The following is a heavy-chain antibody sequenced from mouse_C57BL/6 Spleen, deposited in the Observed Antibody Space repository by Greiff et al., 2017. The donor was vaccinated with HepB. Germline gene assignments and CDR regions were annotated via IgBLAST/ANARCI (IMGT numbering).Heavy chain of an antibody. CDR1: GYSFTDYN. V-gene: IGHV1-39*01. CDR3: AGAQAGPAWFAY. CDR2: INPNYGTT. D-gene: IGHD3-2*02. J-gene: IGHJ3*01. Sequence: EVKLMESGPELVKPGASVKISCKASGYSFTDYNMNWVKQSNGKSLEWIGVINPNYGTTSYNQKFKGKATLTVDQSSSTAYMQLNSLTSEDSAVYYCAGAQAGPAWFAYWGQGTLVTVSA.